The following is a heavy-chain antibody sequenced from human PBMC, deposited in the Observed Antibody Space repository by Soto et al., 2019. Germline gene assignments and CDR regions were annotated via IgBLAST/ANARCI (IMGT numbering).Heavy chain of an antibody. J-gene: IGHJ5*02. CDR2: IYYSGST. D-gene: IGHD5-12*01. Sequence: SETLSLTCTVSGGSISSSSYYWGWIRQPPGKWLEWIGSIYYSGSTYYNPSLKSRVTISVDTSKNQFSLKLSSVTAADTAVYYCARLGKVVARKENWFDPWGQGTLVTVSP. CDR3: ARLGKVVARKENWFDP. CDR1: GGSISSSSYY. V-gene: IGHV4-39*01.